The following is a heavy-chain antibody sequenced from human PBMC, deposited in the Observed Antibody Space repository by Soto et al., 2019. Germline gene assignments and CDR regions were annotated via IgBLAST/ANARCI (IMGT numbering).Heavy chain of an antibody. CDR3: TTVGPGFYCSGGSCYPDYYYYYGMDV. Sequence: PGGSLRLSCAASGFTFSNAWMNWVRQAPGKGLEWVGRIKSKTDGGTTDYTAPVKGRFTISRDDSKNTLYLQMNSLKTEDTAVYYCTTVGPGFYCSGGSCYPDYYYYYGMDVWGQGTTVTVSS. CDR1: GFTFSNAW. D-gene: IGHD2-15*01. CDR2: IKSKTDGGTT. V-gene: IGHV3-15*07. J-gene: IGHJ6*02.